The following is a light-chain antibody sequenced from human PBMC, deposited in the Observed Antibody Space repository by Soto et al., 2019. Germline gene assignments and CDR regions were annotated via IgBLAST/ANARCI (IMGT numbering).Light chain of an antibody. CDR2: EVS. CDR3: SSYAGSKSYV. V-gene: IGLV2-8*01. Sequence: QSALTQPPSASGSPGQSVTISCTGTSSDVGGYNYVSWYQQHPGKAPKLMIFEVSKRPSGVPDRFSGSKSGNTASLTVSGLQPEDEADYYCSSYAGSKSYVFGSGTKV. J-gene: IGLJ1*01. CDR1: SSDVGGYNY.